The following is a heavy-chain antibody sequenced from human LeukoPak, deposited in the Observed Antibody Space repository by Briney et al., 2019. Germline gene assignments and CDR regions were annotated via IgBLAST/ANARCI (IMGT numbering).Heavy chain of an antibody. D-gene: IGHD5-18*01. CDR2: IYYSGSS. Sequence: PSETLSLTCTVSGGSISGYYWNWIRQPPGKGLEWIGHIYYSGSSSYNPSLSSRVTISVDTSKNQFSLRLSSVTAADTAMYYCARQYSYGALLDYWGQGTLVTVSS. CDR1: GGSISGYY. J-gene: IGHJ4*02. V-gene: IGHV4-59*01. CDR3: ARQYSYGALLDY.